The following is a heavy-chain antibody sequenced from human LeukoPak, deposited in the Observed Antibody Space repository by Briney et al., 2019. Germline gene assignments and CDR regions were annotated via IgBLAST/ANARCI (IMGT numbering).Heavy chain of an antibody. CDR1: GYSISSGYY. CDR3: ARTGHSGSYPGPFQH. Sequence: PSETLSLTCTVSGYSISSGYYWGWIRQPPGKGLEWIGSIYHSGSTYYNPSLKSRVTISVDTSKNQFSLKLSSVTAADTAVYYCARTGHSGSYPGPFQHWGQGTLVTVSS. J-gene: IGHJ1*01. V-gene: IGHV4-38-2*02. D-gene: IGHD1-26*01. CDR2: IYHSGST.